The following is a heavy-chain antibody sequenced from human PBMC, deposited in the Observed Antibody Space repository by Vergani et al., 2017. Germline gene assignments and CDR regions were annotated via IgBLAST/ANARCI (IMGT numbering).Heavy chain of an antibody. Sequence: QVQLVQSGAEVKKPGASVKVSCKASGYTFTRYGISWVRQAPGQGLEWMGWISAYNGNTNYAQKLQGRVTMTTDTSTSTAYMELRSLRSDDTAVYYCARGLRYDYDSSGLPHFDYWGQGTLVTVSS. D-gene: IGHD3-22*01. CDR3: ARGLRYDYDSSGLPHFDY. J-gene: IGHJ4*02. CDR1: GYTFTRYG. CDR2: ISAYNGNT. V-gene: IGHV1-18*01.